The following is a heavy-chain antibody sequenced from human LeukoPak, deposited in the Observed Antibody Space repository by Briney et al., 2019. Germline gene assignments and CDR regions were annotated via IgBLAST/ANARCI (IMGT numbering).Heavy chain of an antibody. D-gene: IGHD3-9*01. CDR1: GFTFSSYG. CDR3: VRGADWGDY. Sequence: GGTLRLSCAASGFTFSSYGMSWVRQAPGKGLEWVANIKQDGSEKYYVDSVKGRFTISRDNAKNSLYLQMNSLSAEDTAVYYCVRGADWGDYWGQGTLVTVSS. V-gene: IGHV3-7*01. CDR2: IKQDGSEK. J-gene: IGHJ4*02.